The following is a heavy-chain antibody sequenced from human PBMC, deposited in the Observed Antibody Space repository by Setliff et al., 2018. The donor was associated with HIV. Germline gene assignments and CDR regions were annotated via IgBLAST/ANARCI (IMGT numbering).Heavy chain of an antibody. J-gene: IGHJ3*02. CDR2: IYTSGSN. CDR1: GGSISSHY. CDR3: ARSLVPSGYYYGRHAFDI. V-gene: IGHV4-4*08. Sequence: SETLSLTCTVSGGSISSHYWSWIRQPPGKGLEWIGHIYTSGSNNYNPSFKSRVTISVDTYKNQFSLRVNSVTAADTAVYYCARSLVPSGYYYGRHAFDIWGQGTKVTVSS. D-gene: IGHD3-22*01.